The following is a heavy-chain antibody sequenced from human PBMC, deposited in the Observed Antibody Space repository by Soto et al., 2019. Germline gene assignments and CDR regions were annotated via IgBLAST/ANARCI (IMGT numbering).Heavy chain of an antibody. CDR3: AKPYRGSYLGYYFDY. CDR1: GFTFSSYA. V-gene: IGHV3-30-3*02. Sequence: GGSLRLSCAASGFTFSSYAMHWVRQAPGKGLEWVAVISYDGSNKYYADSVKGRFTISRDNSKNTLYLQMNSLRAEDTAVYYCAKPYRGSYLGYYFDYWGQGPLVTVSS. CDR2: ISYDGSNK. D-gene: IGHD1-26*01. J-gene: IGHJ4*02.